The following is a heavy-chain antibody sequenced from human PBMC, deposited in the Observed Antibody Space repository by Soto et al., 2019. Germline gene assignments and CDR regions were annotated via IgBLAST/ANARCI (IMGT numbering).Heavy chain of an antibody. Sequence: QITLKESGPTLVKPTQTLTLTCTFSGFSLSTSGVGVVWIRQPPGKALEWLALIYWDDDKRYSPSLKSRLTITKDTSKNQVVLTMTNMDPVDTGTYYCAHRVRALAVAAFDIWGQGTMVTVSS. D-gene: IGHD6-19*01. CDR2: IYWDDDK. V-gene: IGHV2-5*02. CDR3: AHRVRALAVAAFDI. J-gene: IGHJ3*02. CDR1: GFSLSTSGVG.